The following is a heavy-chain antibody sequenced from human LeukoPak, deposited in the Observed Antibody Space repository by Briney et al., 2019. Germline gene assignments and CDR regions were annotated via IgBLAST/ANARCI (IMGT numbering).Heavy chain of an antibody. CDR1: GFTLSGHS. J-gene: IGHJ6*02. V-gene: IGHV3-21*01. CDR3: AREGGYQYYYAMDV. Sequence: GGSLRLSCAATGFTLSGHSMNWVRQAPGKGLDWVSSISPTSAYIYYQDSVKGRFTISRDDAKNSLYLQMSSLRAEDAAVYYCAREGGYQYYYAMDVWGQGTTVTVSS. CDR2: ISPTSAYI. D-gene: IGHD3-16*01.